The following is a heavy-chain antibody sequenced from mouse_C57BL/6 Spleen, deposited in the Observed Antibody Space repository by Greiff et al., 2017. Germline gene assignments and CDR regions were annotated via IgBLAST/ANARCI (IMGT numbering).Heavy chain of an antibody. CDR2: ISGGGGNT. CDR1: GFTFSSYT. J-gene: IGHJ4*01. Sequence: VKLVESGGGLVKPGGSLKLSCAASGFTFSSYTMSWVRQTPEKRLEWVATISGGGGNTYYPDSVKGRFTISRDNAKNTLYLQMSSLRSEDTALYYCARIYYDYDYYAMDYWGQGTSVTVSS. D-gene: IGHD2-4*01. CDR3: ARIYYDYDYYAMDY. V-gene: IGHV5-9*01.